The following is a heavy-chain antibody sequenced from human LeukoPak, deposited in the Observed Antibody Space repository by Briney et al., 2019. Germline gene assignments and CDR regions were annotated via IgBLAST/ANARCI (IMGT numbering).Heavy chain of an antibody. V-gene: IGHV3-21*01. Sequence: GGSLRLSCAASGFTFSSYSMNWVRQAPGKGLEWVSSISSSSSYIYYADSVKGRFSISRDNAKNSLYLQMNSLRAEDTAVYYCARDFSGQWLDYWGQGTLVTVSS. D-gene: IGHD6-19*01. CDR3: ARDFSGQWLDY. CDR1: GFTFSSYS. J-gene: IGHJ4*02. CDR2: ISSSSSYI.